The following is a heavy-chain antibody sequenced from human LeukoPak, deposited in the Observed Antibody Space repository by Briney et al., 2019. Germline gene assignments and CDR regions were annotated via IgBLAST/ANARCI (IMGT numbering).Heavy chain of an antibody. V-gene: IGHV1-2*02. Sequence: ASVKVSCKASGYTFTGYYMHWVRQAPGQGLEWMGWINPNSGGTNYAQKFQGRVTMTRNTSISTAYMELSSLRSEDTAVYYCARGMGATTRFNYWGQGTLVTVSS. D-gene: IGHD1-26*01. CDR3: ARGMGATTRFNY. CDR1: GYTFTGYY. CDR2: INPNSGGT. J-gene: IGHJ4*02.